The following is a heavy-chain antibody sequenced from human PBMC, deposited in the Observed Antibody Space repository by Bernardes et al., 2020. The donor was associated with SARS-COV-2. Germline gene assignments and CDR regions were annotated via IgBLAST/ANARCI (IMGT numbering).Heavy chain of an antibody. J-gene: IGHJ6*02. V-gene: IGHV4-4*02. Sequence: SETLSLTCGVSGGSISSNWWTWVRQPPGKGLEWIGEIHHSGNTNYNPSLKSRVTISVDKSRNQFSLNLNSVTAADTAVYYCARKVAEADRDGMDVWGQGTTVTISS. D-gene: IGHD6-19*01. CDR2: IHHSGNT. CDR3: ARKVAEADRDGMDV. CDR1: GGSISSNW.